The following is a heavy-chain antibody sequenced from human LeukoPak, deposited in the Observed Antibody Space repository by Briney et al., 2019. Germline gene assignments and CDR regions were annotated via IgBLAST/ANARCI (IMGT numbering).Heavy chain of an antibody. V-gene: IGHV4-59*01. J-gene: IGHJ4*02. CDR3: AKDLNSRLDQ. Sequence: PSETLSLTCTVSGGSISSYYWSWIRQPPGKGLEWIGYIYYSGSTNYNPSLKSRVTISEDTSKNQFSLKLSSVTAADTACYYFAKDLNSRLDQWGQGTLVTVSS. CDR2: IYYSGST. D-gene: IGHD5-18*01. CDR1: GGSISSYY.